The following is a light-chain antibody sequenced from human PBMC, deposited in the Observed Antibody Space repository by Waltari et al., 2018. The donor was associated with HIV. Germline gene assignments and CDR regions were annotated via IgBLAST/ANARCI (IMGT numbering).Light chain of an antibody. CDR2: RNH. Sequence: QSVLTQPPSTSGTPGQRVTISCSGSRSNIGSNYVYWYQQLPGTAPKLLIYRNHQRPARVPDRFSGSKSGTSASLDISGLRSEDEALYYCSTWGGSLSGPVFGGGTKLTVL. CDR1: RSNIGSNY. J-gene: IGLJ3*02. V-gene: IGLV1-47*01. CDR3: STWGGSLSGPV.